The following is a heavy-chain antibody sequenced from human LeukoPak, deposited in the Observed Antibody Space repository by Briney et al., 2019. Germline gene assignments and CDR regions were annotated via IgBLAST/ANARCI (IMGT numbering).Heavy chain of an antibody. V-gene: IGHV3-7*03. CDR3: AREGDPIVVVPAAILNY. J-gene: IGHJ4*02. CDR1: GFTFSSYW. CDR2: IKQDGSEK. Sequence: GGSLRLSCAASGFTFSSYWMSWVRQAPGKGLEWVANIKQDGSEKYYVDSVKGRFTISRDNAKNSLYLQMNSLRAEDTAVYYGAREGDPIVVVPAAILNYWGQGTLVTVSS. D-gene: IGHD2-2*01.